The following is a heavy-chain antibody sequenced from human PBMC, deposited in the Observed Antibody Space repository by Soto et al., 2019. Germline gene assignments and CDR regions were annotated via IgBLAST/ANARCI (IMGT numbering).Heavy chain of an antibody. CDR3: ASPLDDSSGYYCSY. J-gene: IGHJ4*01. Sequence: EVQLVETGGGLIQPGGSLRLSCAASGFTVSSNYMSWVRQAPGKGLEWVSVIYSGGSTYYADSVKGRFTISRDNSKNTLYLQMNSLGAEDTLVYYCASPLDDSSGYYCSYWGHGTPVTVSS. V-gene: IGHV3-53*02. CDR2: IYSGGST. D-gene: IGHD3-22*01. CDR1: GFTVSSNY.